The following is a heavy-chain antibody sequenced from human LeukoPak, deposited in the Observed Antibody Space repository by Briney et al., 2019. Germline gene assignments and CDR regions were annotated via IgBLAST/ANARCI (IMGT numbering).Heavy chain of an antibody. J-gene: IGHJ4*02. CDR2: IYSGGST. Sequence: LGGSLRLSCAASEFTVSSNYMSWVRQAPGKGLEWVSVIYSGGSTYYADSVKGRFTISRDNSENTLYLQMNSLRAEYTAVYYCARVNYDFWSGYYLYWGQGTLVTVSS. CDR1: EFTVSSNY. V-gene: IGHV3-53*01. CDR3: ARVNYDFWSGYYLY. D-gene: IGHD3-3*01.